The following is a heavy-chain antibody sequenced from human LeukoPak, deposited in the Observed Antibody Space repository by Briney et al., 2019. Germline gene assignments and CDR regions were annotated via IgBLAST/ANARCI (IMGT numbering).Heavy chain of an antibody. D-gene: IGHD3-22*01. CDR3: ARSYFYDL. Sequence: GASVKVSCKASGYTLASYGITWVRQAPGQGLEWMGWISANNGHTNYAQKLQDRVTMTADTSTNTGYLELRSLTSNDTAVYYCARSYFYDLWGQGTLVTVSS. J-gene: IGHJ4*02. CDR1: GYTLASYG. V-gene: IGHV1-18*01. CDR2: ISANNGHT.